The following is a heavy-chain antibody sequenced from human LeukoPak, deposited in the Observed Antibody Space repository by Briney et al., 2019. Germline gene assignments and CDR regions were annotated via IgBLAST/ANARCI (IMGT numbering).Heavy chain of an antibody. D-gene: IGHD1-26*01. CDR2: IKQDGSEK. CDR1: GFTFTGHS. J-gene: IGHJ6*03. CDR3: ARGRGSSPWDYYYYYMDV. Sequence: AGGSLRLSCVASGFTFTGHSMHWVRQAPGKGLEWVANIKQDGSEKYYVDSVKGRFTISRDNAKNSLYLQMNSLRAEDTAVYYCARGRGSSPWDYYYYYMDVWGKGTTVTVSS. V-gene: IGHV3-7*01.